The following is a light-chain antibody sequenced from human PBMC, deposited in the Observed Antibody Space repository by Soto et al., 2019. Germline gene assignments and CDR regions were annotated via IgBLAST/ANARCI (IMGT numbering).Light chain of an antibody. V-gene: IGLV2-8*01. J-gene: IGLJ1*01. Sequence: QCVLTQPPSASGSPGRSVTISCTGTSSDVGGYNYVSWYQQHPGKAPKLMIYEVSKRPSGVPDRFSGSKSGNTASLTVSGLQAEDEADYYCSSYAGSKNYVFGTGTKVTVL. CDR1: SSDVGGYNY. CDR3: SSYAGSKNYV. CDR2: EVS.